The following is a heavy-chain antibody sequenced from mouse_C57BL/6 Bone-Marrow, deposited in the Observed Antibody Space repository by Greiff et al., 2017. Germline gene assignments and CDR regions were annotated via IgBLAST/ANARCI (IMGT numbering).Heavy chain of an antibody. CDR3: ARWCSFYDGSRY. V-gene: IGHV1-54*01. Sequence: VQLQQSGAELVRPGTSVKVSCKASGYAFTHYLIEWVKQRPGQGLEWIGVINPGSGGTNYNEKFKGKATLTADKSSSTAYMQRSSLTSEDSAVYCCARWCSFYDGSRYWGQGTTLTVSS. D-gene: IGHD2-3*01. CDR2: INPGSGGT. J-gene: IGHJ2*01. CDR1: GYAFTHYL.